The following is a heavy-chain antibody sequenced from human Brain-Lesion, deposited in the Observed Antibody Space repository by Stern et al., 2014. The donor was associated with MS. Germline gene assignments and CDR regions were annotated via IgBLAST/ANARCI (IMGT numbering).Heavy chain of an antibody. CDR2: IYPGDSDT. D-gene: IGHD2-2*01. CDR3: ARGGQLLNYYFDY. J-gene: IGHJ4*02. Sequence: MQLVQYGAEVKKPGESLKISCKASGNIFTNYWIGWVRQMPGKGLEWMGIIYPGDSDTKYSPSFQGQVTISADKSISTAYLQWSSLKASDTAMYYCARGGQLLNYYFDYWGQGTLVTVSS. V-gene: IGHV5-51*03. CDR1: GNIFTNYW.